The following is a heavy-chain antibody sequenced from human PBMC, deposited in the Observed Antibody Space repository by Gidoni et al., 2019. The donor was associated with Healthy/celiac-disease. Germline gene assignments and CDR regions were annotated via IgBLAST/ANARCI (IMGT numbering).Heavy chain of an antibody. D-gene: IGHD6-13*01. CDR1: GYTFTSYA. J-gene: IGHJ1*01. Sequence: QVQLVQSGAEVKKPGASVQVSCKASGYTFTSYARHWVRQAPGQRLEWMGWINAGNGNTKYSQKFQGRVTITRDTSASTAYMELSSLRSEDTAVYYWARGKGSSDFQHWGQGTLVTVSS. CDR2: INAGNGNT. V-gene: IGHV1-3*01. CDR3: ARGKGSSDFQH.